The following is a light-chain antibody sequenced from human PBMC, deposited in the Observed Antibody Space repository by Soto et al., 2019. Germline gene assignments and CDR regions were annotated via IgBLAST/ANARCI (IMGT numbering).Light chain of an antibody. V-gene: IGKV4-1*01. Sequence: DIVMTQSPDSLAVSLGERATINCKSSQSVLYSFKNKNYLAWYQQKPGKAPKLLIYKASTLKSGVPSRFSGSGSGTEFTLTISSLQSEDFAVYYCQQYNSWPLTFGGGTKVDIK. CDR3: QQYNSWPLT. CDR1: QSVLYSFKNKNY. CDR2: KAS. J-gene: IGKJ4*01.